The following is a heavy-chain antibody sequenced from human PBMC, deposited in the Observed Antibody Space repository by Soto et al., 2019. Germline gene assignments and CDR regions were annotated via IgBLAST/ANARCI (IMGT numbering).Heavy chain of an antibody. V-gene: IGHV1-46*03. D-gene: IGHD6-13*01. CDR3: ARSIAAAGTPHYYYYMDV. CDR1: GYTFTSYY. J-gene: IGHJ6*03. CDR2: INPSGGST. Sequence: ASVKVSCKASGYTFTSYYMHWVRQAPGQGLEWIGIINPSGGSTSYAQKFQGRVTMTRDTSTSTVYMELSSLRSEDTAVYYCARSIAAAGTPHYYYYMDVWDKGTTVTVSS.